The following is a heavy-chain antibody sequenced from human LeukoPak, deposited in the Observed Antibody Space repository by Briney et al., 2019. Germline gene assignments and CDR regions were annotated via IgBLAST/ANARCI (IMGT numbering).Heavy chain of an antibody. CDR1: RFTFSSYA. CDR2: ISGSGGST. V-gene: IGHV3-23*01. J-gene: IGHJ4*02. Sequence: GGSLRLSCAASRFTFSSYAMSWVRQAPGKGLEWVSAISGSGGSTYYADSVKGRFTISRDNSKNTLYLQMNSLRAEDTAVYYCAKGRPRKITLIVVVTAISNDYWGQGTLVTVSS. D-gene: IGHD2-21*02. CDR3: AKGRPRKITLIVVVTAISNDY.